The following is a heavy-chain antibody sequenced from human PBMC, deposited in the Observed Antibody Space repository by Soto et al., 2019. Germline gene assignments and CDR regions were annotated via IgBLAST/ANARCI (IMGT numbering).Heavy chain of an antibody. V-gene: IGHV1-69*02. CDR1: GGTFSSYT. J-gene: IGHJ6*02. CDR2: IIPILGIA. CDR3: ASLMSSGYSYGMDV. D-gene: IGHD3-10*01. Sequence: QVQLVQSGAEVKKPGSSVKVSCKASGGTFSSYTISWVRQAPGQGLEWMGRIIPILGIANYAQKFQGRVTITADKSTSAAYMERSSLRSEDTAVYYCASLMSSGYSYGMDVWGQGPTVTVSS.